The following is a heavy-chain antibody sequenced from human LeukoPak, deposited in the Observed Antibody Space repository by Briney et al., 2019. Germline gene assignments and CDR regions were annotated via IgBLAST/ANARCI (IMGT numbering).Heavy chain of an antibody. CDR1: GESFSGYY. D-gene: IGHD3-22*01. J-gene: IGHJ4*02. CDR2: IYYSGST. Sequence: SETLSLTCAVSGESFSGYYWSWIRQPPGKGLEWIGYIYYSGSTNYNPSLKSRVTISVDTSKNQFSLKLSSVTAADTAVYYCASGSGYYSYYWGQGTLVTVSS. CDR3: ASGSGYYSYY. V-gene: IGHV4-59*01.